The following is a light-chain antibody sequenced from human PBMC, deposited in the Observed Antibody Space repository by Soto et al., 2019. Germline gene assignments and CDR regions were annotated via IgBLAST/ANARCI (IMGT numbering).Light chain of an antibody. V-gene: IGLV1-51*01. CDR1: SSNIGKYH. CDR2: DTS. J-gene: IGLJ3*02. CDR3: RTWDSSLSADV. Sequence: QSVLTQPPSVSAAPGQRVTISCSGSSSNIGKYHVSWYQQVPGTAPKLLIHDTSERPSGIPDRFSGSKSGTSATLGITGPLTGDVAAYYSRTWDSSLSADVFGGGTKLTVL.